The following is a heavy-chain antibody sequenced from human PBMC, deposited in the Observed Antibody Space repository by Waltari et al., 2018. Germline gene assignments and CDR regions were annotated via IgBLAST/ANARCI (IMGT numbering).Heavy chain of an antibody. D-gene: IGHD6-19*01. CDR1: GFSFSSWY. J-gene: IGHJ4*02. CDR2: MNQDGSEK. Sequence: DVLLVESGGDLVQPGGSLRLSCAASGFSFSSWYMSWFRQAPGKGLEWVANMNQDGSEKNYVDSVKGRFTSSRDNAKNSLSLQMNSLRVEDTAVYYCARAPKRTSSEVDYWGQGTLVTVSS. CDR3: ARAPKRTSSEVDY. V-gene: IGHV3-7*01.